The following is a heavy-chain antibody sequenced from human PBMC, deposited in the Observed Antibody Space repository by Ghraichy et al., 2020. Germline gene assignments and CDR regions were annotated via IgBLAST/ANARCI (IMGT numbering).Heavy chain of an antibody. D-gene: IGHD2-21*02. CDR2: ISYDGSNK. CDR1: GFTFSSYA. V-gene: IGHV3-30-3*01. Sequence: GESLNISCAASGFTFSSYAMHWVRQAPGKGLEWVAVISYDGSNKYYADSVKGRFTISRDNSKNTLYLQMNSLRAEDTAVYYCASPGVVTGDSPEGYWGQGTLVTVSS. CDR3: ASPGVVTGDSPEGY. J-gene: IGHJ4*02.